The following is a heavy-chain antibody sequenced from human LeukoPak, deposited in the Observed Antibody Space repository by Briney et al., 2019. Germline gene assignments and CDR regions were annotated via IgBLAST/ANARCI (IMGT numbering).Heavy chain of an antibody. V-gene: IGHV4-59*01. CDR3: ARDEGYGDPFDY. CDR1: GGSISSYY. Sequence: SETLSLTCTVSGGSISSYYWSWIRQPPGKGLEWIGYIYYGGSTNYNPSLKSRVTMSVDTSKNQFSLKLSSVTTADTAVYYCARDEGYGDPFDYWGQGTLVTVSS. D-gene: IGHD4-17*01. CDR2: IYYGGST. J-gene: IGHJ4*02.